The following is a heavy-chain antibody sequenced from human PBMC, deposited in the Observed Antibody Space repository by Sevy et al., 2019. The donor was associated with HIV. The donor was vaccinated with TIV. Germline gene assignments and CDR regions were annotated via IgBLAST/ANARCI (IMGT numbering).Heavy chain of an antibody. Sequence: GGSLRLSCAASGFSFSNYVMSWVRQAPGKGLERVALVSSDGSHKHYADSVKGRFTISRDNSKNTLYLRMNSLRNEDTAVYYCARGSGWRQHYYFDYWGQGSRVTVSS. D-gene: IGHD3-10*01. CDR3: ARGSGWRQHYYFDY. CDR2: VSSDGSHK. CDR1: GFSFSNYV. J-gene: IGHJ4*02. V-gene: IGHV3-30-3*01.